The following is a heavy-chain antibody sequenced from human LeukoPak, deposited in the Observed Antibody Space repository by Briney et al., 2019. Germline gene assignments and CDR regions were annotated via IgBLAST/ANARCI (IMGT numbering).Heavy chain of an antibody. D-gene: IGHD3-22*01. CDR1: GYTFTAYY. Sequence: ASVKVSCKASGYTFTAYYMHWVRQAPGQGLEWMGWINPNSGGTNYAQKFQGRVTMTSDTSISTAYLELSRLKSDDTAVYYCARVPVRSGFYLADFWSQGTLVTVSS. J-gene: IGHJ4*02. V-gene: IGHV1-2*02. CDR2: INPNSGGT. CDR3: ARVPVRSGFYLADF.